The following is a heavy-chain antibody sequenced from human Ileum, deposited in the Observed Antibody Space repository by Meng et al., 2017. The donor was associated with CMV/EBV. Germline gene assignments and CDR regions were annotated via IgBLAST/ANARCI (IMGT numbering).Heavy chain of an antibody. Sequence: GESLKISCAASGFTFSSYWMSWVRQAPGKGLEWVANIKQDGSEKYYVDSVKGRFTISRDNAKNSLYLQMNSLRAEDTAVYYCAKDLRGSSAWYFDYWGQGTLVTVSS. CDR1: GFTFSSYW. CDR2: IKQDGSEK. V-gene: IGHV3-7*01. J-gene: IGHJ4*02. D-gene: IGHD6-19*01. CDR3: AKDLRGSSAWYFDY.